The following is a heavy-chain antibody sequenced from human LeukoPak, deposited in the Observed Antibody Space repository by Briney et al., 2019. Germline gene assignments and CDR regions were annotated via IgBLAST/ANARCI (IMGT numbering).Heavy chain of an antibody. J-gene: IGHJ6*02. D-gene: IGHD5-24*01. CDR1: GFTFSSYG. Sequence: GGSLRLSCAASGFTFSSYGMHWVRQAPGKGLECVAVIWYDGSNKYYADSVKGRFTISRDNSKNTLYLQMNSLRAEDTAVYYCARERMAHSYYYGMDVWGQGTTVTVSS. V-gene: IGHV3-33*01. CDR3: ARERMAHSYYYGMDV. CDR2: IWYDGSNK.